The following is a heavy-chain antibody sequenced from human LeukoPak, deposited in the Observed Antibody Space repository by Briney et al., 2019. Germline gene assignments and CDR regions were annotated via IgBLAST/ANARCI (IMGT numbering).Heavy chain of an antibody. V-gene: IGHV4-30-4*01. J-gene: IGHJ4*02. CDR2: IYYSGST. CDR1: GGSISSGDYY. Sequence: SQTLSLTCTVSGGSISSGDYYWSWIRQPPGKGLEWIGYIYYSGSTYYNPSLKSRVTTSVDTFKNQFSLKLSSVTAADTAVYYCARGYYRRITLDYWGQGTLVTVSS. CDR3: ARGYYRRITLDY. D-gene: IGHD3-22*01.